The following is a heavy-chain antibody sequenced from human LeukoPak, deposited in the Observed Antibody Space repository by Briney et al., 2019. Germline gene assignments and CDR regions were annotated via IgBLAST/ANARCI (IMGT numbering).Heavy chain of an antibody. V-gene: IGHV4-61*02. D-gene: IGHD2-15*01. J-gene: IGHJ6*03. CDR1: GGSISSSNYY. CDR2: IYTSEST. Sequence: SETLSLTCSVSGGSISSSNYYWRWIRQPAGKGLEWIGRIYTSESTNYNPSLKSRVTISVDTSRNQFSLKLNSVTAADTAVYYCASFYCSGGSCYQYYSYYYMDVWGKGTTVTISS. CDR3: ASFYCSGGSCYQYYSYYYMDV.